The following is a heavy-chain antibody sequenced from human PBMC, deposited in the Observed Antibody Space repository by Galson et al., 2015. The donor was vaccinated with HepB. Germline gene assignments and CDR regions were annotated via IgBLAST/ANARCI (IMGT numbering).Heavy chain of an antibody. Sequence: SVKVSCKASGYTFTSYAMNWVRQAHGQGLEWMGWINTNTGNPTYAQGFTGRFVFSLDTSVSTAYLQISSLKAEDTAVYYCARDRRGHSGYGRDWFDPWGQGTLVTVSS. CDR2: INTNTGNP. V-gene: IGHV7-4-1*02. CDR3: ARDRRGHSGYGRDWFDP. J-gene: IGHJ5*02. CDR1: GYTFTSYA. D-gene: IGHD5-12*01.